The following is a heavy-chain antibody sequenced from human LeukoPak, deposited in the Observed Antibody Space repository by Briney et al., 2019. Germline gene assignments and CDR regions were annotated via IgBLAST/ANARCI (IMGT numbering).Heavy chain of an antibody. CDR1: GGSFSGYY. V-gene: IGHV4-34*01. J-gene: IGHJ4*02. D-gene: IGHD5-18*01. CDR2: INHSGST. Sequence: PSETLSLTCAVYGGSFSGYYWSWIRQPPGKGLEWIGEINHSGSTNYNPSLKSRFTISVDTSKNQFSLKLSSVTAADTAVYYCARIGGINEGIQLWPLDYWGQGTLVTVSS. CDR3: ARIGGINEGIQLWPLDY.